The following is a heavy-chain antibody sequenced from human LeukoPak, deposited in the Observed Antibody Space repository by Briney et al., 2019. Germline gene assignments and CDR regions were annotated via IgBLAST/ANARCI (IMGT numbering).Heavy chain of an antibody. D-gene: IGHD6-19*01. CDR3: ARDPAVAADNWFDP. Sequence: GASVKVSCKASGYTFTSYYMHWVRQAPGQGLEWMGIINPSGGSTSYAQKFQGRVTMTRDTSISTAYMELSRLRSDDTAVYYCARDPAVAADNWFDPWGQGTLVTVSS. J-gene: IGHJ5*02. CDR1: GYTFTSYY. CDR2: INPSGGST. V-gene: IGHV1-46*01.